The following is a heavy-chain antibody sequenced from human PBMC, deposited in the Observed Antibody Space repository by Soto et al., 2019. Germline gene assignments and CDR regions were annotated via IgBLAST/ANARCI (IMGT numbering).Heavy chain of an antibody. CDR3: ARVIAVAGPSGY. J-gene: IGHJ4*02. CDR1: GFTFSSYS. D-gene: IGHD6-19*01. CDR2: ISSSSSYI. Sequence: EVQLVESGGGLVKPGGSLRLSCAASGFTFSSYSMNWVRQAPGKGLEWVSSISSSSSYIYYADSVKGRFTISRDNAKNSLYLQMNSLRAEDTAVYDCARVIAVAGPSGYWGQGTLVTVSS. V-gene: IGHV3-21*01.